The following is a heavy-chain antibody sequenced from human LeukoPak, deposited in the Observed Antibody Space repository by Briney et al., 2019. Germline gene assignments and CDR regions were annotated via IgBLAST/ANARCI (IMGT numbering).Heavy chain of an antibody. CDR1: GFTFSSSI. D-gene: IGHD3-22*01. J-gene: IGHJ4*02. V-gene: IGHV3-64D*09. CDR3: VTQGVEIDSLDY. Sequence: GRSLRLSCSASGFTFSSSIMHWVRQAPEKGLEFVSTITSNGASTYYADSVKGRFIISRDNSKNILYLQMSSLRTEDTAVYYCVTQGVEIDSLDYWGQGTLVTVSS. CDR2: ITSNGAST.